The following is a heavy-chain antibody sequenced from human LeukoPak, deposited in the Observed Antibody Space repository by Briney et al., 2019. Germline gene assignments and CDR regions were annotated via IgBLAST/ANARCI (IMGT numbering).Heavy chain of an antibody. CDR1: GYTFTSYG. CDR2: ISAYNGNT. Sequence: ASVKVSCKASGYTFTSYGISWVRQAPGQGLEWMGWISAYNGNTNYAQKLQGRVTMTTDTSTSTAYMELRSLRSDDTAVYYCAANRVERRGYSYVPFDYWGQGTLVTVSS. D-gene: IGHD5-18*01. V-gene: IGHV1-18*01. CDR3: AANRVERRGYSYVPFDY. J-gene: IGHJ4*02.